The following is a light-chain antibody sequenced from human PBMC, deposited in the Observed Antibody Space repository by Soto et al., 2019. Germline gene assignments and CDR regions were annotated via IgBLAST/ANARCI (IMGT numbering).Light chain of an antibody. CDR3: QQYINWPPLT. V-gene: IGKV3-15*01. CDR2: GAS. Sequence: EIVLTQSPATLSVSPGERATLSCRASQSVNTNLVWYQQKPGQAPRLLIFGASTRATNIPARFSGNGSGTEFTLTISSLQSEDFAVYYCQQYINWPPLTFGGGTKVEIK. CDR1: QSVNTN. J-gene: IGKJ4*01.